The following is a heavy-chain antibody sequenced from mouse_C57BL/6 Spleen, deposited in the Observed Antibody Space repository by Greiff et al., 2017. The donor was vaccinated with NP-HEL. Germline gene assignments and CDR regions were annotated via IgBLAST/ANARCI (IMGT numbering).Heavy chain of an antibody. D-gene: IGHD1-1*01. Sequence: EVQLVESGGDLVKPGGSLKLSCAASGFTFSSYGMSWVRQTPDKRLEWVATISSGGSYTYYPDSVKGRFTISRDNAKKTLYLQMSSLKSEDTAMYYCARQGYGSSPWFAYWGQGTLVTVSA. J-gene: IGHJ3*01. CDR3: ARQGYGSSPWFAY. CDR2: ISSGGSYT. V-gene: IGHV5-6*01. CDR1: GFTFSSYG.